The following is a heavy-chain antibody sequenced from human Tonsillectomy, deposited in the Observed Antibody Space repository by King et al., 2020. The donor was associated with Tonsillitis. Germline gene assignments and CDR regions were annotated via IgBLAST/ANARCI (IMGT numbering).Heavy chain of an antibody. D-gene: IGHD4-17*01. Sequence: QVQLQESGPGLGKPSETLSLTCTVSGGSINSYYWSWIRQPAGKGLEWIGRVHVSGNSDYNPSLKSRVTMSVDTSKNQFSLHVNAVTAADTAVYYCARGRSGDYGVDYWGQGTLVTVSS. J-gene: IGHJ4*02. CDR3: ARGRSGDYGVDY. CDR1: GGSINSYY. V-gene: IGHV4-4*07. CDR2: VHVSGNS.